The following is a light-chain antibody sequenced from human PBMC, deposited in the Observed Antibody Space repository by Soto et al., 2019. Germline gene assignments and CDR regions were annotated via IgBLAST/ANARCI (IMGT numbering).Light chain of an antibody. CDR1: ISDFVVYNY. Sequence: QSALTQPASVSGSPGQSITISCTGTISDFVVYNYVSWYQQHPGKAPKLMIYGVSNRPSGVSNRFSGSKSGNTASLTISGLQAEDEADYYCSSYTTSSTLVFGGGTKLTVL. CDR3: SSYTTSSTLV. J-gene: IGLJ2*01. CDR2: GVS. V-gene: IGLV2-14*01.